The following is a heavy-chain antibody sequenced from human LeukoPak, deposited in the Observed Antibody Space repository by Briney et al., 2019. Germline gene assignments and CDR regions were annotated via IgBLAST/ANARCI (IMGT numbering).Heavy chain of an antibody. CDR1: GFTFSSYA. Sequence: GGSLRFSCAASGFTFSSYAMSWVRQAPGKGLEWVSAISGSGGSTYYADSVKGRFTISRDNSKNTLYLQMNSLRAEDTAVYYCAKDMLATLGFGELSFDYWGQGTLVTVSS. CDR2: ISGSGGST. V-gene: IGHV3-23*01. CDR3: AKDMLATLGFGELSFDY. J-gene: IGHJ4*02. D-gene: IGHD3-10*01.